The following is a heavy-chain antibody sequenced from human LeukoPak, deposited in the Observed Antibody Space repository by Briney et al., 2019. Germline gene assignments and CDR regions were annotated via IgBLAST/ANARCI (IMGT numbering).Heavy chain of an antibody. D-gene: IGHD3-3*01. J-gene: IGHJ4*02. Sequence: GGSLRLSCAASGFAFNTYSIDWVRQAPGKGLEWFSYISSSSSNIYYADSVMGRFTISRDNANNLVFLQMNSLRAEDTAVYYCASVDRSGYSLDYWGQGTLVTVPS. CDR3: ASVDRSGYSLDY. V-gene: IGHV3-48*04. CDR1: GFAFNTYS. CDR2: ISSSSSNI.